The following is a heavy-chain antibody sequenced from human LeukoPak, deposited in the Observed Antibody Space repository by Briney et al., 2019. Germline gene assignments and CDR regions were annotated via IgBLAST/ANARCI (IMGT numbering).Heavy chain of an antibody. D-gene: IGHD6-25*01. J-gene: IGHJ4*02. CDR3: ARGGPALFDY. CDR1: GGSISSGSYY. CDR2: IYTSGST. Sequence: PSENLSLTCAVSGGSISSGSYYWRWIRQPAGKGLEWIGRIYTSGSTNYNPSLKSRVTISVDTSKNQFSLKLSSVTAADTAVYYCARGGPALFDYWGQGTLVTVSS. V-gene: IGHV4-61*02.